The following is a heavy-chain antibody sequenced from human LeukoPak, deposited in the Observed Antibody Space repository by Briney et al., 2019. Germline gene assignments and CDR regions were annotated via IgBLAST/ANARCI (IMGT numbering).Heavy chain of an antibody. CDR3: AKEIYFGSGSYPDY. CDR2: ISSDGSNK. D-gene: IGHD3-10*01. V-gene: IGHV3-30*18. CDR1: GFTFSSYG. J-gene: IGHJ4*02. Sequence: PGGSLRLSCAASGFTFSSYGMHWVRQAPGKGLEWVAVISSDGSNKYYADSVKGRFTVSRDNSKNTLYLQMNSLRPEDAAVYYCAKEIYFGSGSYPDYWGQGTLVTVSS.